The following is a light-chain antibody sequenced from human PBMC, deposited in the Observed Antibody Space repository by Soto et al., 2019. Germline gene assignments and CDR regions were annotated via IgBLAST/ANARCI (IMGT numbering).Light chain of an antibody. CDR3: EQRINWPLT. CDR2: DAS. Sequence: EIVLSPSPATLSLSPAERDTLSCRASQSVNNYLARYQQKPGQAPRLLIYDASTSATGIPARFSGSGSGTDFTLTISSLEPEDFAVYYCEQRINWPLTFGGGTKVDIK. J-gene: IGKJ4*01. V-gene: IGKV3-11*01. CDR1: QSVNNY.